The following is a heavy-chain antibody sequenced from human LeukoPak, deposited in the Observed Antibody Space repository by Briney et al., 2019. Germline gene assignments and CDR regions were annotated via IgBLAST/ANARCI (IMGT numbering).Heavy chain of an antibody. Sequence: GGSLRLSCAASGFTFNNYGMHWVRQAPGKGLEWVAVMSHDGGIEKYAGSVKGRFTISRDNSRETLFLQMNSLRSDDTAVYYCARAKIIYSITHMDVWGQGTTVTVSS. V-gene: IGHV3-30*03. D-gene: IGHD5-12*01. CDR2: MSHDGGIE. J-gene: IGHJ6*02. CDR3: ARAKIIYSITHMDV. CDR1: GFTFNNYG.